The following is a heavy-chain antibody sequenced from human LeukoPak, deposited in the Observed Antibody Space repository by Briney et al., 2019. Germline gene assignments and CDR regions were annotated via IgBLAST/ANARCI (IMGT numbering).Heavy chain of an antibody. V-gene: IGHV3-74*01. CDR3: ATDLAGLFDY. CDR2: SNPDGTTT. Sequence: GGSLRLSCAASGFTFRTSWMHWVRQAPGEGLVWASRSNPDGTTTSYADSVKGRFTISRDNARNTLFLQMNSLRVDDTAVYYCATDLAGLFDYWGRGTLVSVSS. J-gene: IGHJ4*02. CDR1: GFTFRTSW.